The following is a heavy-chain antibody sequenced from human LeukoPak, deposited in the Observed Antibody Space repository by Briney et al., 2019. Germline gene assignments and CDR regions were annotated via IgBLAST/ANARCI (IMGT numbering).Heavy chain of an antibody. CDR1: GFTFSSYW. V-gene: IGHV3-74*01. J-gene: IGHJ3*01. CDR3: ARHIYGAGSPTGGAFDV. Sequence: GGSLRLSCAASGFTFSSYWMHWVRQAPGKGLVWVSRINSDGSSTSYADSVKGRFTISRDNAKNTVYLQMNSLTAEDTAVYYCARHIYGAGSPTGGAFDVWGQGTMVTVSS. D-gene: IGHD3-10*01. CDR2: INSDGSST.